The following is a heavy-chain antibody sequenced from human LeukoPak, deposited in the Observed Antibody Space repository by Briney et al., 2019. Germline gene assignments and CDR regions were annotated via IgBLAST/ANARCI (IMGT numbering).Heavy chain of an antibody. CDR3: ARGQSGSYYALDAFDI. CDR2: INPNSGGT. J-gene: IGHJ3*02. CDR1: GYTFTGYY. D-gene: IGHD1-26*01. Sequence: GASVKVSCKASGYTFTGYYMHWVRQAPGQGLEWMGWINPNSGGTNYAQKFQGRVTMTRDTSISTAYMELSRLRSDDTAVYYCARGQSGSYYALDAFDIWGQGTMVTVSS. V-gene: IGHV1-2*02.